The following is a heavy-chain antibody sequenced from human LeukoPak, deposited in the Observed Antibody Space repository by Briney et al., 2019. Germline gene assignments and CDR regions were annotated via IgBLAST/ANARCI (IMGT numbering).Heavy chain of an antibody. CDR2: ITGSGGST. CDR3: ARDERLLSFLK. CDR1: GFTFSSYG. J-gene: IGHJ4*02. D-gene: IGHD3-3*01. Sequence: GGSLRLSCAASGFTFSSYGMHWVRQAPGKGLEWVSGITGSGGSTYYADSVKGRFTISRDNSKNTLYLQMNSLRAEDTAIYYCARDERLLSFLKWGQGTLVTVSS. V-gene: IGHV3-23*01.